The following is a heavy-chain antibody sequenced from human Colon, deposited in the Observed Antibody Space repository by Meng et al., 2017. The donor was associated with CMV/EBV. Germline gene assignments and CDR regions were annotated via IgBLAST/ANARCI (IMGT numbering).Heavy chain of an antibody. D-gene: IGHD6-19*01. CDR1: GGTFSSYA. V-gene: IGHV1-69*05. CDR2: IIPIFGTA. J-gene: IGHJ2*01. Sequence: SGGTFSSYAISWVRQAPGQGLEWMGGIIPIFGTANYAQKFQGRVTITTDESTSTVYMALSSLRSEDTAVYYCARASIAVADAYWYFDLWGRGTLVTVSS. CDR3: ARASIAVADAYWYFDL.